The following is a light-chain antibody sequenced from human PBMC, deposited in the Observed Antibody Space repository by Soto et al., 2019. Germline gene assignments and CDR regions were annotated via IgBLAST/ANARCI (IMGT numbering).Light chain of an antibody. CDR3: QQYGRSLWT. CDR1: QSISSGY. V-gene: IGKV3-20*01. CDR2: GAS. Sequence: EIVLTQSPGTLSLSPGERATLSCRASQSISSGYLAWYQQKPGQAPRLLIYGASSRATGIPDRFSGSGSGTDFTLTISRLEPEDFAVYYCQQYGRSLWTFGPGTKVEIK. J-gene: IGKJ1*01.